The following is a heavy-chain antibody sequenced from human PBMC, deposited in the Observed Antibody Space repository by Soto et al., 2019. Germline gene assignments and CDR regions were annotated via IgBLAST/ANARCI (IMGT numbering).Heavy chain of an antibody. Sequence: GGSLRLSCAASGFTFSSYSMNWVRQAPGKGLEWVSSISSSSSYIYYADSVKGRFTISRDNAKNSLYLQMNSLRAEDTAVYYCARDPADPYCSGGSCDFDYWGQGTLVTVSS. CDR3: ARDPADPYCSGGSCDFDY. CDR2: ISSSSSYI. J-gene: IGHJ4*02. CDR1: GFTFSSYS. V-gene: IGHV3-21*01. D-gene: IGHD2-15*01.